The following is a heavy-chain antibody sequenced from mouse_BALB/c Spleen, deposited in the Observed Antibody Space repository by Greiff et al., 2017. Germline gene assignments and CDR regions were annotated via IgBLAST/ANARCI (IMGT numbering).Heavy chain of an antibody. J-gene: IGHJ2*01. CDR1: GYTFTSYW. V-gene: IGHV1-69*02. CDR2: IDPSDSYT. D-gene: IGHD3-2*01. Sequence: VKLQQSGAELVKPGASVKLSCKASGYTFTSYWMHWVKQRPGQGLEWIGEIDPSDSYTNYNQKFKGKATLTVDKSSSTAYMQLSSLTSEDSAVYYCSRRTARASYYFDDWGQGTTLTVSS. CDR3: SRRTARASYYFDD.